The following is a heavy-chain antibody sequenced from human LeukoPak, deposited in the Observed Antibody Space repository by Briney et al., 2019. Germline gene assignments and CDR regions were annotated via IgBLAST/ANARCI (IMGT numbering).Heavy chain of an antibody. CDR2: LSGSGITT. V-gene: IGHV3-23*01. J-gene: IGHJ4*02. CDR1: GGSISYYY. D-gene: IGHD3-16*01. CDR3: AKAPLGDPFYFDY. Sequence: PSETLSLTCTVSGGSISYYYWSWIRQSPGKGLEWVSTLSGSGITTYYADSVKGRFTISRDNSKNTLYLQMNSLRAEDTAVYYCAKAPLGDPFYFDYWGQGTLVTVSS.